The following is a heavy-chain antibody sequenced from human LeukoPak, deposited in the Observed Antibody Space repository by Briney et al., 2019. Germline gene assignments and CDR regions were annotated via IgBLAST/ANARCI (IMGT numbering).Heavy chain of an antibody. D-gene: IGHD3-10*01. Sequence: PSETLSLTCTVSGGSISSYYWSWIRQPPRKGLEWIGYIYYSGSTNYNPSLKSRVTISVDTSKNQFSLKLSSVTAADTAVYYCARDRGSPQNWFDPWGQGTLVTVSS. CDR2: IYYSGST. CDR1: GGSISSYY. J-gene: IGHJ5*02. CDR3: ARDRGSPQNWFDP. V-gene: IGHV4-59*01.